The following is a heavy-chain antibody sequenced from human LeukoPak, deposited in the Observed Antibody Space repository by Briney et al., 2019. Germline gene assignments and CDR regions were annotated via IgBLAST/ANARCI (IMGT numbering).Heavy chain of an antibody. V-gene: IGHV3-33*01. CDR2: IWYDGSNK. CDR3: ARSGYSYGFSDY. J-gene: IGHJ4*02. CDR1: GFTVSSYG. Sequence: GGSLRLSCAASGFTVSSYGMHWVRQAPGKGLEWVAVIWYDGSNKYYADSVKGRFTISRDNSQNTLYLQMNSLRAEDTAVYYCARSGYSYGFSDYWGQGTLVTVSS. D-gene: IGHD5-18*01.